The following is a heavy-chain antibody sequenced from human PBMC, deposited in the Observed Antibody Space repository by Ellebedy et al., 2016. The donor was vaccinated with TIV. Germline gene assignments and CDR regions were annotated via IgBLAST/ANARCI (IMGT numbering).Heavy chain of an antibody. J-gene: IGHJ5*02. D-gene: IGHD6-13*01. CDR2: IIPIFGTA. CDR3: ARVDSPPPPYSSSRLSWFDP. Sequence: ASVKVSCKASGGTFSSYAISWVRQAPGQGLEWMGGIIPIFGTANYAQKFQGRVTITADESTSTAYMELSSLRSEDTAVYYCARVDSPPPPYSSSRLSWFDPWGQGTLVTVSS. CDR1: GGTFSSYA. V-gene: IGHV1-69*13.